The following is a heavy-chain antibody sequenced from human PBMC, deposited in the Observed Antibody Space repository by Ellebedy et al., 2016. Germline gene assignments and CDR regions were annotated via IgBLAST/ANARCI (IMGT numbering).Heavy chain of an antibody. Sequence: GESLKISCAASGFTFSSYGMHWVRQAPGKGLEWVAVIWYDGSNKYYADSVKGRFTISRDNSKNTLYLQMNSLRAEDTAVYYCASHLGCSSTSCSYFDYWGQGTLVTVSS. D-gene: IGHD2-2*01. V-gene: IGHV3-33*01. CDR3: ASHLGCSSTSCSYFDY. CDR1: GFTFSSYG. J-gene: IGHJ4*02. CDR2: IWYDGSNK.